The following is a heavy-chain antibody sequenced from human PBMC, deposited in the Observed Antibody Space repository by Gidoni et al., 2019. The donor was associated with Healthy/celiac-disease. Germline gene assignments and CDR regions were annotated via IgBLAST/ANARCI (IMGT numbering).Heavy chain of an antibody. CDR2: IYTSGST. J-gene: IGHJ3*02. CDR3: ARDSSIRDAFDI. Sequence: QVQLQESGPGLVKPSQTLSLTCTVSGGSISSGSYYWSWIRQPAGKGLEWIGRIYTSGSTNYNPSLKSRVTISVDTSKNQFSLKLSSVTAADTAVYYCARDSSIRDAFDIWGQGTMVTVSS. D-gene: IGHD3-3*02. CDR1: GGSISSGSYY. V-gene: IGHV4-61*02.